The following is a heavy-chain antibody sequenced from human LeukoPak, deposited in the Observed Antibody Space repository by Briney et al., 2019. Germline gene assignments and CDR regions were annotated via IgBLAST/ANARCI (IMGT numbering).Heavy chain of an antibody. CDR2: ISPNNGGT. V-gene: IGHV1-2*02. CDR3: ATEGKMVRGVYTDY. Sequence: ASVKVSCKASGYTFTDYYMHWVRQAPGQGLEWMGWISPNNGGTNYAQKFQGRVTMTADTSTDTVYMELSSLRSEDTAVYYCATEGKMVRGVYTDYWGQGTLVTVSS. D-gene: IGHD3-10*01. CDR1: GYTFTDYY. J-gene: IGHJ4*02.